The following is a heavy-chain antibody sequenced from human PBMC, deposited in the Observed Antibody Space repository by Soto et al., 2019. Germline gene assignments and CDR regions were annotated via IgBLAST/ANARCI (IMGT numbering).Heavy chain of an antibody. V-gene: IGHV3-23*01. CDR1: GFTFGNYA. CDR2: LSGSSLNT. Sequence: GGSLRLSCEGSGFTFGNYAMTWVRQGPGRGLEWVSALSGSSLNTYYAHSVKGRFTISRDNSKNTMYLEMNSLRADDTAVYFCARGISDYVVVVPAALDVWGQGTTVIGSS. CDR3: ARGISDYVVVVPAALDV. D-gene: IGHD2-2*01. J-gene: IGHJ6*02.